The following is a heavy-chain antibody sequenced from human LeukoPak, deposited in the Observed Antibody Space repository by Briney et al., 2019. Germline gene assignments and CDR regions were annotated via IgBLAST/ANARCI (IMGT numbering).Heavy chain of an antibody. V-gene: IGHV4-34*01. Sequence: SETLSLTCAVYGGSFSGYYWSWIRQPPGKGLEWIGEINHSGSTNYNPSLKRRVTMSVDTSKNQFSLRLSSVTAADTAIYYCARGISGSGSYGHFDYWGQGILVTVSS. J-gene: IGHJ4*02. D-gene: IGHD1-26*01. CDR3: ARGISGSGSYGHFDY. CDR2: INHSGST. CDR1: GGSFSGYY.